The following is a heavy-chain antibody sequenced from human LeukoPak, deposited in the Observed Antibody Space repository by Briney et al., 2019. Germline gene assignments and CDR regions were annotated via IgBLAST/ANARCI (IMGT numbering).Heavy chain of an antibody. CDR3: AKEIVFLFGDP. Sequence: GGSLRLSCAVSGFTFRSYAMSWVRQAPRKGLEWVATIVSDGYKAYYADSVKGRFAISRDNSQNTVHLQMNSLRAEDTATYYCAKEIVFLFGDPWGQGALVTVSS. CDR2: IVSDGYKA. CDR1: GFTFRSYA. J-gene: IGHJ5*02. D-gene: IGHD2/OR15-2a*01. V-gene: IGHV3-23*01.